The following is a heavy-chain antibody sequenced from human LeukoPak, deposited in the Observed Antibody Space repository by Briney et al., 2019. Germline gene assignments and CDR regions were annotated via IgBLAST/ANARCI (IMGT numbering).Heavy chain of an antibody. Sequence: GASVKVSCKASGYTFTTYAIHWVRQAPGQRLEWMGWINTGNGDTKYSQEFQGRVTITRDTSASTAYMELSSLRSEDMVVYYCASGGSWSLYYWGQGTLVTVSS. V-gene: IGHV1-3*03. D-gene: IGHD6-13*01. CDR1: GYTFTTYA. J-gene: IGHJ4*02. CDR3: ASGGSWSLYY. CDR2: INTGNGDT.